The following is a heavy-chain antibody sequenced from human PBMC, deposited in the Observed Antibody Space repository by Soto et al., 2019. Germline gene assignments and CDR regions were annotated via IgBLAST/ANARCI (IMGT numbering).Heavy chain of an antibody. CDR3: ARGTILARQHRDY. V-gene: IGHV3-30*03. Sequence: QVQLVESGGGVVQPGESLRLSCAASGFTFSSYAMHWARQAPGKGLEWVTVISIRGGDEYYAESVRGRFTISRDESKNTLYQQRDGLRLEDTAVNYFARGTILARQHRDYGGKGTLVTFSS. J-gene: IGHJ4*02. D-gene: IGHD1-1*01. CDR1: GFTFSSYA. CDR2: ISIRGGDE.